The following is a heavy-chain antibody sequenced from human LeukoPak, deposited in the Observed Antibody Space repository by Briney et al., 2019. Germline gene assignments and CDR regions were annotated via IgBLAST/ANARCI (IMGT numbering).Heavy chain of an antibody. J-gene: IGHJ4*02. D-gene: IGHD2-15*01. Sequence: GGSLRLSCAASGFTFSSYAMRWVRQAPGKGLEWVSTINRSGGGKYYADSVKGRFTISRDNSKNTLYLQMNSLRAEDTAVYYCAKDLYCSGGSCHDLSDYWGQGTLVTVSS. CDR2: INRSGGGK. V-gene: IGHV3-23*01. CDR3: AKDLYCSGGSCHDLSDY. CDR1: GFTFSSYA.